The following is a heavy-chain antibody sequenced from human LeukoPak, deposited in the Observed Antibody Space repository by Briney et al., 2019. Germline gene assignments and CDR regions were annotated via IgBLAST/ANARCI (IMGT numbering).Heavy chain of an antibody. CDR3: ARDYGSGEFDY. Sequence: GGSLRLSCAASGFTFSSYAMHWVRQAPGKGLEWVAVISYDGSNKYYADSVKGRFTISRDNSKNTLYLQMNSLRAEGTAVYYCARDYGSGEFDYWGQGTLVTASS. CDR1: GFTFSSYA. V-gene: IGHV3-30*04. J-gene: IGHJ4*02. D-gene: IGHD6-19*01. CDR2: ISYDGSNK.